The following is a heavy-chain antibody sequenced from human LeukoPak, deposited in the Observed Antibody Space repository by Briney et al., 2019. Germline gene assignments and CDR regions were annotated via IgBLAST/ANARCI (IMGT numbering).Heavy chain of an antibody. J-gene: IGHJ4*02. V-gene: IGHV3-74*03. CDR2: TNVDGSYA. CDR1: GFTLSSYW. D-gene: IGHD3-10*01. Sequence: GGSLRLSCAASGFTLSSYWVHWVRQPPGKGLMWLSRTNVDGSYAEFADSVKGRFTISRDNAKNTVYLQMNSLRTEDTAVYFCGRINYNGDYWGRGTLVTVSS. CDR3: GRINYNGDY.